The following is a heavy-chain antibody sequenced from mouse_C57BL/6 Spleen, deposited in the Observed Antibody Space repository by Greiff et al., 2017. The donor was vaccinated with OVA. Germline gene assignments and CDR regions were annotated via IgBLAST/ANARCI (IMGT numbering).Heavy chain of an antibody. CDR1: GYSFTDYN. Sequence: VQLQQSGPELVKPGASVKISCKASGYSFTDYNMHWVKQSNGKSLEWIGVINPNYGTTSYNQKFKGKATLTVDQSSSTAYMQLNSLTSEDSAVDDCARLYEYDGGYAMDYWGQGTSVTVSS. J-gene: IGHJ4*01. V-gene: IGHV1-39*01. D-gene: IGHD2-4*01. CDR3: ARLYEYDGGYAMDY. CDR2: INPNYGTT.